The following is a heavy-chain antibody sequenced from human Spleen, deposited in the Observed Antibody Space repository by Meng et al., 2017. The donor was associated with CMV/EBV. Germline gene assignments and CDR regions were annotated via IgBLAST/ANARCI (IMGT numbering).Heavy chain of an antibody. CDR2: IHSGGTT. Sequence: LSLTCAASGLTVSSYSMTWVRQAPQKGLEWVSVIHSGGTTYYADSVKGRFTISRDNSKNTLYLQMNSLRAEDTAVYFCARDHPTIAGPYWGQGTLVTVSS. V-gene: IGHV3-66*02. CDR3: ARDHPTIAGPY. CDR1: GLTVSSYS. J-gene: IGHJ4*02. D-gene: IGHD6-13*01.